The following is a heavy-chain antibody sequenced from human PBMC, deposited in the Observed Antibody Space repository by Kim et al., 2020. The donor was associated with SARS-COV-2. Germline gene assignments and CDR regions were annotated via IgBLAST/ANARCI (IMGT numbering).Heavy chain of an antibody. CDR2: IDTGGDK. CDR3: ARVGYYYVSSGDYYYYGMDV. V-gene: IGHV3-13*01. D-gene: IGHD3-22*01. Sequence: GGSLRLSCAASGFIFSNYDMHWVRQAPGKGLEWVSAIDTGGDKYYQASVKGRFTISRENAKKSLYLQMNSLRAGDTAIYYCARVGYYYVSSGDYYYYGMDVWGQGTTVTVSS. CDR1: GFIFSNYD. J-gene: IGHJ6*02.